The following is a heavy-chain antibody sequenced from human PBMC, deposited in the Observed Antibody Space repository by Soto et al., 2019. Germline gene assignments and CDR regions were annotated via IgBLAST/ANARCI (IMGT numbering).Heavy chain of an antibody. CDR3: VPIYYYGMDV. V-gene: IGHV3-64D*08. J-gene: IGHJ6*02. CDR2: INGNGGST. CDR1: GFTFRSYA. Sequence: XSQRLSSSASGFTFRSYAMHWVRQAPGKGLEYVSAINGNGGSTYYAESVKGRFTISRDNSKNTLYLQMSSLRAEDTAVYYCVPIYYYGMDVWGQGTTVTVSS.